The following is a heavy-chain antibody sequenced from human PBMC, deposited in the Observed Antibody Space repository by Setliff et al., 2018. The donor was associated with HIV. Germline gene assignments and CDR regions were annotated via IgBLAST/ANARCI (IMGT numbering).Heavy chain of an antibody. CDR1: GYTFTSYG. D-gene: IGHD1-1*01. CDR2: ISAYNGNT. J-gene: IGHJ3*02. Sequence: GASVKVSCKASGYTFTSYGITWVRQAPGQGLDWMGWISAYNGNTNYAQKLQGRVTMTTDTSTSTAYMELRSLRSDDTAVYFCARMRVFLGTTGTRRVDAFDIWGQGTMVTVSS. V-gene: IGHV1-18*01. CDR3: ARMRVFLGTTGTRRVDAFDI.